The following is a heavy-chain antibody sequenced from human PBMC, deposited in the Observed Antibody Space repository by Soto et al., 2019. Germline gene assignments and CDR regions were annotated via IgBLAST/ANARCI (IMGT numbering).Heavy chain of an antibody. CDR1: GFTFSSYA. CDR3: VKSRGGNNFDFFD. J-gene: IGHJ4*02. V-gene: IGHV3-64D*06. Sequence: GGSLRLSCSTSGFTFSSYAMHWVRQSPGKGLEYISGVRGNGDPPFYADSVKGRFTISRDNSKNTVYLQMSSLSADDAAVYYCVKSRGGNNFDFFDWGQGTLVTVSS. D-gene: IGHD2-15*01. CDR2: VRGNGDPP.